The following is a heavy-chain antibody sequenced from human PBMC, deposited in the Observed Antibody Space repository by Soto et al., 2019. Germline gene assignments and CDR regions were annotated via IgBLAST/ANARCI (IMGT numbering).Heavy chain of an antibody. J-gene: IGHJ4*02. V-gene: IGHV1-3*01. CDR3: ARDLGGWPDY. Sequence: ASVKVSCKASGFTFTSSAVRWVRQAPGQRLEWMGWINAGNGNTKYSQKFQGRVTITRDTSASTAYMELSSLRSEDTAVYYCARDLGGWPDYWGQGTLVTVSS. CDR2: INAGNGNT. CDR1: GFTFTSSA. D-gene: IGHD2-15*01.